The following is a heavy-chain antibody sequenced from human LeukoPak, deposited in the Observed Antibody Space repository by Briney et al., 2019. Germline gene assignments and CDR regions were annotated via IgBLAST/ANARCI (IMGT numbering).Heavy chain of an antibody. CDR3: AKGYYGKEYYFDY. D-gene: IGHD4-17*01. Sequence: HSGGSLRLSCAASGFTFSSYSMNWVRQAPGKGLEWVSGISWNSGSIGYADSVKGRFTISRDNAKNSLYLQMNSLRAEDTALYYCAKGYYGKEYYFDYWGQGTLVTVSS. V-gene: IGHV3-9*01. CDR2: ISWNSGSI. CDR1: GFTFSSYS. J-gene: IGHJ4*02.